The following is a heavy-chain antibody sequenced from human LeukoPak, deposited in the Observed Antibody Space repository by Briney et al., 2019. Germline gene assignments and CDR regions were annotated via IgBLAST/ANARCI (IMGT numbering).Heavy chain of an antibody. CDR3: ARDLLGEIEAAAGTSGLMH. D-gene: IGHD6-13*01. Sequence: PGGSLRLSCAVSGFTYSSYNMKWVRQAPGKALEWVSSIHNSSLYVYYADSVKGRFTIPRDNAKNSLYLQMNSLRAEDTAVYYCARDLLGEIEAAAGTSGLMHWGQGTLVTVSS. J-gene: IGHJ4*02. V-gene: IGHV3-21*01. CDR1: GFTYSSYN. CDR2: IHNSSLYV.